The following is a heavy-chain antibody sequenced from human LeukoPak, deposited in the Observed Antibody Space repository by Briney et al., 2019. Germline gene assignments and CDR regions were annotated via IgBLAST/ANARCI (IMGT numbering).Heavy chain of an antibody. D-gene: IGHD7-27*01. CDR2: IYYSGST. V-gene: IGHV4-61*01. CDR3: ARAGVLDWFDP. Sequence: SETLSLTCTVSGGSISSSSYYWSWIRQPPGKGLEWIGYIYYSGSTNYNPSLKSRVTISVDTSKNQFSLKLSSVTAADTAVYYCARAGVLDWFDPWGQGTLVTVSS. J-gene: IGHJ5*02. CDR1: GGSISSSSYY.